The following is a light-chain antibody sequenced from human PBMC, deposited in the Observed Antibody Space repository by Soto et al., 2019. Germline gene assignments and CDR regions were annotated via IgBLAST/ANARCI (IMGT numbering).Light chain of an antibody. CDR2: WAS. CDR1: QSVLYSSNNKNY. Sequence: DIVMTQSPDSLGVSLGERATISCKSSQSVLYSSNNKNYLAWYQQKPGQPPKLIIYWASIRETGVPDRFSGSGSGTDFTLDISSLQAEDVATYYRQQANTFPLTFGGGTKVDIK. CDR3: QQANTFPLT. J-gene: IGKJ4*01. V-gene: IGKV4-1*01.